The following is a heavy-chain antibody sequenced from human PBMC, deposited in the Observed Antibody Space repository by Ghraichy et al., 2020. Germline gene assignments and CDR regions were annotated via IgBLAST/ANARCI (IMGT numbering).Heavy chain of an antibody. CDR2: ISGSGGST. CDR1: GFTFSSYA. D-gene: IGHD6-13*01. Sequence: GGSLRLSCAASGFTFSSYAMSWVRQAPGKGLEWVSAISGSGGSTYYADSVKGRFTISRDNSKNTLYLQMNSLRAEDTAVYYCAKDPSAAIAAAPASDYWGQGTLVTVSS. V-gene: IGHV3-23*01. CDR3: AKDPSAAIAAAPASDY. J-gene: IGHJ4*02.